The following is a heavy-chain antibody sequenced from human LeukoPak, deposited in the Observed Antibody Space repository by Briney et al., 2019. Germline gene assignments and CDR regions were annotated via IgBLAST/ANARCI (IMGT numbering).Heavy chain of an antibody. CDR2: IYDSGSA. D-gene: IGHD5-18*01. CDR1: GGSIRGYY. V-gene: IGHV4-59*01. J-gene: IGHJ6*02. Sequence: SETLSLTCIVSGGSIRGYYLSWIRQSPGKGLEWIGYIYDSGSANYNPSLTSRVIMSVDTSKTQVSLKVRSVTAADTAVYYCARGWDTGYGFYGMDVWGQGTTVTVSS. CDR3: ARGWDTGYGFYGMDV.